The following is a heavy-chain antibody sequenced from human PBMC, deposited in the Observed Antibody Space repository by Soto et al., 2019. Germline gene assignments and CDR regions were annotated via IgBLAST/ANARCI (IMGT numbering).Heavy chain of an antibody. D-gene: IGHD3-3*01. CDR2: IYSGGAT. V-gene: IGHV3-15*07. CDR3: IWQSHFGGAWR. Sequence: EVQLVESDGGLVKPGGSLRLSCAPSGFSFPPAWFNWVRQAPGRGLEWVGRIYSGGATEYSAPVRGRFTISRDDSKSTLSLQMDSLEIGDTALYCCIWQSHFGGAWRWGKGTPVTVSS. J-gene: IGHJ6*04. CDR1: GFSFPPAW.